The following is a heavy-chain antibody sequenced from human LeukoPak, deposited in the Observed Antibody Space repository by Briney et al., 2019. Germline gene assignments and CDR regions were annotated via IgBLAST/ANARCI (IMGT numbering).Heavy chain of an antibody. CDR1: GGSISSYY. Sequence: SETLSLTCTVSGGSISSYYWSWIRQPPGKGLEWIGYIYYSGSTYYNPSLKSRVTISVDTSKNQFSLKLSSVTAADTAVYYCARVNPYGSGRPDAFDIWGQGTMVTVSS. J-gene: IGHJ3*02. V-gene: IGHV4-59*12. D-gene: IGHD3-10*01. CDR3: ARVNPYGSGRPDAFDI. CDR2: IYYSGST.